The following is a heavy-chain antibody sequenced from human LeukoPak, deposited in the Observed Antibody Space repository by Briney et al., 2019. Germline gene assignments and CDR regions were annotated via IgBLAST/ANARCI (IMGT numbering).Heavy chain of an antibody. CDR1: GYTFTSYG. Sequence: ASVKVSCKASGYTFTSYGISWVRQAPGQGPEWMGWISAYNGNTNYAQKLQGRVTMTTDTSTSTAYMELRSLRSEDTAVYYCARVPVAGDYDEDHWFDPWGQGTLVTVSS. CDR2: ISAYNGNT. J-gene: IGHJ5*02. D-gene: IGHD4-17*01. CDR3: ARVPVAGDYDEDHWFDP. V-gene: IGHV1-18*01.